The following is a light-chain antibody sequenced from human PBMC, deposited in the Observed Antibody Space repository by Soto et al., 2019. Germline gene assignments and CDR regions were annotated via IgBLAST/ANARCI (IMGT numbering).Light chain of an antibody. V-gene: IGKV1-9*01. CDR1: QGISDY. J-gene: IGKJ4*01. CDR2: GAS. CDR3: QQFNAYPLT. Sequence: DIQLTQSPSFLSASVGDRVTISCRASQGISDYLAWYQQKPGKAPKLLIYGASTLQSGVPSRFSGSASGTEFTLTISSLQPEDFAPYFCQQFNAYPLTFGGRTKLEIK.